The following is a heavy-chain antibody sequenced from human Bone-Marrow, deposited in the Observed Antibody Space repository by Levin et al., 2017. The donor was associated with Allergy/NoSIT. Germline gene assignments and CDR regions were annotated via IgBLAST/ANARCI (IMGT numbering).Heavy chain of an antibody. CDR3: ARRYFVILTGVYYFDS. CDR2: IYHSGSS. D-gene: IGHD3-9*01. Sequence: MPSETLSLTCAVSGGSISSDGYSWSWIRQPPGTDLEWIGYIYHSGSSYYNPSLKSRVTMSVDRSNNHFSLKVTSVTAADTAVYFCARRYFVILTGVYYFDSWGRGILVTVSS. J-gene: IGHJ4*02. V-gene: IGHV4-30-2*01. CDR1: GGSISSDGYS.